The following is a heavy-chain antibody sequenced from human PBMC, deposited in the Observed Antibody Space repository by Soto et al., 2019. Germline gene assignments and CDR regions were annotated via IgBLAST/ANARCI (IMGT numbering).Heavy chain of an antibody. CDR1: GDTFTSYG. CDR3: ATSSREDTAMDCGMDV. CDR2: ISAKNGNT. D-gene: IGHD5-18*01. Sequence: QVQLVQSGAEVKKPGASVKVSCKASGDTFTSYGISWVRQAPGQGLEWMGWISAKNGNTIHAQKVQGRVTMTTDTPTSTAYMELGSLRSDDTAVHYCATSSREDTAMDCGMDVWGQGTTVTVS. V-gene: IGHV1-18*01. J-gene: IGHJ6*02.